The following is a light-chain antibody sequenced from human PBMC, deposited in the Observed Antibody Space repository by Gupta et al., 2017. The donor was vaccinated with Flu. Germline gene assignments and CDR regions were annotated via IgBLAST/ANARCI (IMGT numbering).Light chain of an antibody. Sequence: QSVLTQPPSVSGAPGQRVAISCTGDSSNSGARYDVHWYQQFPGAAPKLSSSGDNYRPSGVPDRVSGSRSGTSESLDITGLQAEDDADYDCQYYDKTLGWVFGVGTQMTVL. V-gene: IGLV1-40*01. CDR2: GDN. CDR3: QYYDKTLGWV. J-gene: IGLJ3*02. CDR1: SSNSGARYD.